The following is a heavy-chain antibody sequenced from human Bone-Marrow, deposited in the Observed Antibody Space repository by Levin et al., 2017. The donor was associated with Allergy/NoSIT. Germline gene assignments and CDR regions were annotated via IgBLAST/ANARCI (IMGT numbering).Heavy chain of an antibody. Sequence: PSETLSLTCAVYGGSFSGYYWSWIRQPPGKGLEWIGEINHSGSTNYNPSLKSRVTISVDTSKNQFSLKLSSVTAADTAVYYCARGPDYDVLRFLEWLSTPRWYFDLWGRGTLVTVSS. CDR1: GGSFSGYY. CDR3: ARGPDYDVLRFLEWLSTPRWYFDL. J-gene: IGHJ2*01. V-gene: IGHV4-34*01. D-gene: IGHD3-3*01. CDR2: INHSGST.